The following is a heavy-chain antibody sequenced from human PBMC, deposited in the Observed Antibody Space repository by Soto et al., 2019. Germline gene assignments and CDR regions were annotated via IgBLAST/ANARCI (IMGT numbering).Heavy chain of an antibody. CDR2: ISAYNGNT. CDR1: GYTFTSYG. CDR3: ARAAPPIVVVPAARITPELWFDP. V-gene: IGHV1-18*01. D-gene: IGHD2-2*01. Sequence: ASVKVSCKASGYTFTSYGISWVRQAPGQGLEWMGWISAYNGNTNYAQKLQGRVTMTTDTSTSTAYMELRSLRSDDTAVYYCARAAPPIVVVPAARITPELWFDPWGQGTLVTVSS. J-gene: IGHJ5*02.